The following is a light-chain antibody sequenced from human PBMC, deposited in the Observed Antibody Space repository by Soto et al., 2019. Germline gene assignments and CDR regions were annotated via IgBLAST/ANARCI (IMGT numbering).Light chain of an antibody. CDR1: RIFFLGSNKKNS. J-gene: IGKJ2*01. CDR2: WAS. Sequence: DIVMTRFQAPRACLLAERPTSNSRSARIFFLGSNKKNSLAWHQQKPGQPPKLLIYWASTRKSGVPDRFTGSGSGTDFTLTIGSVQAEDVAVYFCQQCSATPVTFGQGTKLEI. V-gene: IGKV4-1*01. CDR3: QQCSATPVT.